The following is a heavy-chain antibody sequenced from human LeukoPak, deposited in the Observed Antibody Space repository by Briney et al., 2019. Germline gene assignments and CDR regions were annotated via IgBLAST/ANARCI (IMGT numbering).Heavy chain of an antibody. V-gene: IGHV3-48*01. CDR3: ARWPGGELLHYYYYMDV. CDR2: ISSSSSTI. Sequence: GGSLRLSCAASGFTFSSYEMNWVRQAPGKGLEWVSYISSSSSTIYYADSVKGRFTISRDNAKNSLYLQMNSLRAEDTALYYCARWPGGELLHYYYYMDVWGKGTTVTVSS. CDR1: GFTFSSYE. J-gene: IGHJ6*03. D-gene: IGHD1-26*01.